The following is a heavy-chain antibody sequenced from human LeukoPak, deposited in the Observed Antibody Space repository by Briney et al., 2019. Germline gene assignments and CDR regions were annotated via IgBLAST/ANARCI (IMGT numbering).Heavy chain of an antibody. CDR3: TTDPGYYYDSSGYSFDI. J-gene: IGHJ3*02. CDR2: ISSSSRTI. Sequence: GGSLRLSCAASGFTFSSYSMNWVRQAPGKGLEWVSYISSSSRTIYYADSVKGRFTISRDNAKNSLYLQMNSLKTEDTAVYYCTTDPGYYYDSSGYSFDIWGQGTMVTVSS. CDR1: GFTFSSYS. D-gene: IGHD3-22*01. V-gene: IGHV3-48*01.